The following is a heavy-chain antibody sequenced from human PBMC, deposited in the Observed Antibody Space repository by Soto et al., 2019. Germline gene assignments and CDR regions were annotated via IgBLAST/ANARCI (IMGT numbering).Heavy chain of an antibody. CDR1: GGTFSSYA. V-gene: IGHV1-69*13. D-gene: IGHD2-15*01. Sequence: GASVKVSCKASGGTFSSYAISWVRQAPGQGLEWMGGIIPIFGTANYAQKFQGRVTITADESTSTAYMELSSLRSEDTAVYYCALLHCSGGSCYLGWFDPWGQGTLVTVSS. J-gene: IGHJ5*02. CDR3: ALLHCSGGSCYLGWFDP. CDR2: IIPIFGTA.